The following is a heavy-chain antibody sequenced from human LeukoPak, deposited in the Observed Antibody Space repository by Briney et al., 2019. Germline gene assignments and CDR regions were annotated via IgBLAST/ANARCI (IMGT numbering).Heavy chain of an antibody. CDR2: IYHTGST. J-gene: IGHJ4*02. Sequence: SETLPLTCTVSGGSISSYYWSWIRQPPGKGLEWIANIYHTGSTNYNPSLSSRVTISIDTAKNQFSLKLTSVTAADTAVYYCARRGRNSSGWQDYLWGQGTLVTVSS. D-gene: IGHD6-25*01. CDR1: GGSISSYY. CDR3: ARRGRNSSGWQDYL. V-gene: IGHV4-59*01.